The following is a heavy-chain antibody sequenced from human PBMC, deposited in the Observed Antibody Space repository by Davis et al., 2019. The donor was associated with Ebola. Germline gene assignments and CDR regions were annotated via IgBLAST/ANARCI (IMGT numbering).Heavy chain of an antibody. Sequence: SETLSLTCTVSGGSISSYYWSWIRQPPGKGLEWIGYIYYSGSTYYNPSLKSRVTISVDTSKNQFSLKLSSVTAADTAVYYCAREGIQYYYDSSGYYLTGNWFDPWGQGTLVTVSS. CDR2: IYYSGST. CDR3: AREGIQYYYDSSGYYLTGNWFDP. J-gene: IGHJ5*02. D-gene: IGHD3-22*01. V-gene: IGHV4-30-4*01. CDR1: GGSISSYY.